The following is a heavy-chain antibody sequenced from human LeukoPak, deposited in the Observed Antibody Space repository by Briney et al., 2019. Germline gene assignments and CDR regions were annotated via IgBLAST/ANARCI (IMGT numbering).Heavy chain of an antibody. D-gene: IGHD3-10*01. Sequence: PGGSLRLSCAASGFTFRSYWMSWVRQAPGKGLEWVANIGEDGSEKYYVDPVEGRFTISRDNAKNSLYLQVNSLRAGDTAVYYCARGGSRGSADYWGQGTLVIVSS. CDR1: GFTFRSYW. V-gene: IGHV3-7*01. J-gene: IGHJ4*02. CDR3: ARGGSRGSADY. CDR2: IGEDGSEK.